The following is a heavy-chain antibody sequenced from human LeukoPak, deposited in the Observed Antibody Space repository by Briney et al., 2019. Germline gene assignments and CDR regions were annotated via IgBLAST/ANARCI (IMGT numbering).Heavy chain of an antibody. CDR2: ISGSGGST. V-gene: IGHV3-23*01. D-gene: IGHD3-22*01. Sequence: GGPLRLSCAASGFTFSSYAMSWVRQAPGKGLEWVSAISGSGGSTYYADSVKGRFTISRDNSKNTLYLQMNSLRAEDTAVYYCAKDPHDSSGYYLGFDIWGQGTMVTVSS. CDR3: AKDPHDSSGYYLGFDI. CDR1: GFTFSSYA. J-gene: IGHJ3*02.